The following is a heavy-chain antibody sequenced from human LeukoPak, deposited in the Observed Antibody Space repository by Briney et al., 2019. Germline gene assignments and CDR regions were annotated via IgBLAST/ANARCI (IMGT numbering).Heavy chain of an antibody. J-gene: IGHJ6*02. CDR1: GFIFSTNA. V-gene: IGHV3-23*01. D-gene: IGHD2-15*01. CDR2: ISGKDGST. CDR3: AKGCSRGGMDV. Sequence: GGSLRLSCAASGFIFSTNAMSWVRQAPGKGLEWVSVISGKDGSTHYADSVKGRFTISRDNSKNTLYLQMNSLRAEDTAVYYCAKGCSRGGMDVWGQGTTVTVSS.